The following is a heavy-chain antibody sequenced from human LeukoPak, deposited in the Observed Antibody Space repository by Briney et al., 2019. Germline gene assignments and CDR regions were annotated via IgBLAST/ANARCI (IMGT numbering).Heavy chain of an antibody. D-gene: IGHD2-21*01. Sequence: PSETLSLTCAVYGGSYSDYYWNWIRQPPGKGLEWLGEIHPSGGTNYNPSLKSRITISLDLSTNYFSLKLTSVTAADTAVYYCARGPDSRKQGYWGQGTLVTVSS. CDR3: ARGPDSRKQGY. CDR2: IHPSGGT. V-gene: IGHV4-34*01. CDR1: GGSYSDYY. J-gene: IGHJ4*02.